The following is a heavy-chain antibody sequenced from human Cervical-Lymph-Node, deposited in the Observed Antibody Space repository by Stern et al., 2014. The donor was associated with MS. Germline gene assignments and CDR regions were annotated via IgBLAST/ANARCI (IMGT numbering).Heavy chain of an antibody. CDR1: GGSISSSSYY. CDR2: IYYSGST. V-gene: IGHV4-39*01. CDR3: AGSPDVNTEYYDFWSGENIDYYFDY. Sequence: QVQLQESGPGLVKPSETLSLTCTVSGGSISSSSYYWGWIRQPPGKGLEWIGSIYYSGSTYYNPSLKSRVTISVDTSKTQFPLKLSSWTAADTAVYYCAGSPDVNTEYYDFWSGENIDYYFDYWGQGTLVTVSS. D-gene: IGHD3-3*01. J-gene: IGHJ4*02.